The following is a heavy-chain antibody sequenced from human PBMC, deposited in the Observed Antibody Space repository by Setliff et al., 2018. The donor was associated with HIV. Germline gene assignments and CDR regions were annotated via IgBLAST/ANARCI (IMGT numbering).Heavy chain of an antibody. J-gene: IGHJ4*02. CDR1: GGSINSGIYY. D-gene: IGHD3-10*01. Sequence: SETLSLTCTVSGGSINSGIYYWTWIRQPAGKGLEWLGRIHIGGNTNYNPSLKSRVTMSVDTSKNQFFLKLTSVTAADTAVYYCARTSRTSGRGLFDYWGQGSLVTVSS. CDR3: ARTSRTSGRGLFDY. CDR2: IHIGGNT. V-gene: IGHV4-61*02.